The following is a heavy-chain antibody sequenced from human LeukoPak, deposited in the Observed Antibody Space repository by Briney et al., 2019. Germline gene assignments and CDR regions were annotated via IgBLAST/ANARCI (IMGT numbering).Heavy chain of an antibody. V-gene: IGHV5-51*01. D-gene: IGHD2-2*01. CDR3: ARLSLRSPAALAEYWFDP. J-gene: IGHJ5*02. Sequence: GESLQISFKGSGYSFTSYWIGWVRPMPGKGRGWMGIIYPGDSDTRYSPSFQGQVTISADKSINTAYLQWSSLKASDTAMYYCARLSLRSPAALAEYWFDPWGQGTLVTVSS. CDR2: IYPGDSDT. CDR1: GYSFTSYW.